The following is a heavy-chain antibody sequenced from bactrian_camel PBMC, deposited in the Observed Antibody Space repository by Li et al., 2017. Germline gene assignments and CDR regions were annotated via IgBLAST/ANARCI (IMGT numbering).Heavy chain of an antibody. Sequence: HVQLVESGGGLVQPGGSLRLSCAASGYTFNNNCVGWFRQAAGKGPERVASIYTKRGNTYNADSVKGRFTISRDNAKNTVYLQMNSLKSEDTALYYCATGAPAAYYSGAQGVLGYWGQGTQVTVS. J-gene: IGHJ6*01. D-gene: IGHD2*01. CDR1: GYTFNNNC. CDR3: ATGAPAAYYSGAQGVLGY. V-gene: IGHV3S1*01. CDR2: IYTKRGNT.